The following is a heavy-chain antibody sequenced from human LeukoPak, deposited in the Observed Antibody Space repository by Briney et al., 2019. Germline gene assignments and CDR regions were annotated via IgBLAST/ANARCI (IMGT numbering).Heavy chain of an antibody. D-gene: IGHD2-15*01. CDR1: GGSFSGYY. CDR2: IYYSGST. CDR3: ARGRGGGSHFDY. Sequence: SETLSLTCAVYGGSFSGYYWSWIRQPPGKGLEWIGYIYYSGSTNYNPSLKSRVTISVDTSKNQFSLKLSSVTAADTAVYYCARGRGGGSHFDYWGQGTLVTVSS. V-gene: IGHV4-59*01. J-gene: IGHJ4*02.